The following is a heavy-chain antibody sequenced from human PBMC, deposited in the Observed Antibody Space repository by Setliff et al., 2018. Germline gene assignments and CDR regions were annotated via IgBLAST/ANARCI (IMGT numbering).Heavy chain of an antibody. D-gene: IGHD3-10*01. J-gene: IGHJ6*03. Sequence: SETLSLTCSVSGGSISSSIYYWGWIRQPPGKGLEWIGGIYYSGSTYYSPSLKRRVTISVDAPDNQFSVKLSSVTAADTAVYYCARHKSNGSGSYPSLYMDVWGKGIMVTVSS. CDR2: IYYSGST. V-gene: IGHV4-39*01. CDR3: ARHKSNGSGSYPSLYMDV. CDR1: GGSISSSIYY.